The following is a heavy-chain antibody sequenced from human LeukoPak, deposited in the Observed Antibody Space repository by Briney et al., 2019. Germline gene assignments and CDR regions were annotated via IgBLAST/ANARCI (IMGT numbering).Heavy chain of an antibody. CDR1: GYTFSGYY. D-gene: IGHD3-22*01. CDR3: ARVPKTIPVVIFDF. J-gene: IGHJ4*02. CDR2: INPKSGGT. V-gene: IGHV1-2*02. Sequence: WASVKVSCKSSGYTFSGYYMHWVRQAPGQGLEWMGWINPKSGGTNEAQKFHDRVTMTRDTSIRTAYMEVSRLRSDDTAVYYCARVPKTIPVVIFDFWGQGTLVTVSS.